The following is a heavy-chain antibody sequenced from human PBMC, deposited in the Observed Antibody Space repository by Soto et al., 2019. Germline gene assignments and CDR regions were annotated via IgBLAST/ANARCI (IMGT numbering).Heavy chain of an antibody. Sequence: SETLSLTCTVSGGSISSYYWSWIRQPAGKGLEWIGRIYAGGSTNYNPSLKSRVTMSVGTSKNQFSLRLTSVTAADTAVYYCARASVGPPGGGSWIMPFDFWGQGTLVTVSS. J-gene: IGHJ4*02. CDR1: GGSISSYY. CDR3: ARASVGPPGGGSWIMPFDF. V-gene: IGHV4-4*07. D-gene: IGHD2-15*01. CDR2: IYAGGST.